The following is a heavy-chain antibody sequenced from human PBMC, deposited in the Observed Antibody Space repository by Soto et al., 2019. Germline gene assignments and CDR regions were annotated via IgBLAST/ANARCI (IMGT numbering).Heavy chain of an antibody. D-gene: IGHD2-2*01. V-gene: IGHV3-21*01. Sequence: EAQLVEPGGGLVKPGGSLRLSCAASGFTFSSYSMNWVRQAPGKGLEWVSSISSSSRYIYYADSVKARFTIYRDNVKNSLYLKMTNLRARDTAVYYWAREMRRDCSSTSCSGDYYYYYGMDVWGQGTTVTVSS. CDR1: GFTFSSYS. CDR3: AREMRRDCSSTSCSGDYYYYYGMDV. J-gene: IGHJ6*02. CDR2: ISSSSRYI.